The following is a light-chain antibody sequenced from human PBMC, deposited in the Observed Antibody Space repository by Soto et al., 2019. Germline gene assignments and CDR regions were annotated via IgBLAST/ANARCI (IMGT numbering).Light chain of an antibody. J-gene: IGKJ4*01. Sequence: DIHLTQSPSVLSASVGDTVTITCRASQALSNYLAWYQQKPGKAPDLLIYSASTLQSGVPSRFSGSGSETEFSLTIRALQPEDFATYYCQQLSRYPLTFGGGTKVEIK. CDR1: QALSNY. V-gene: IGKV1-9*01. CDR3: QQLSRYPLT. CDR2: SAS.